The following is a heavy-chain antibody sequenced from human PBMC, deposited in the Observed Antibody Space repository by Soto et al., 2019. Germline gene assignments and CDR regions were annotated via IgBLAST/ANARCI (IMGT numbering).Heavy chain of an antibody. D-gene: IGHD3-22*01. Sequence: QLQLQESGPGLVKPSETLSLTCTVSGGSISSSSYYWGWIRQPPGKGLEWIGSIYYSGSTYYNPSRKSRVTISVDTSKNQFALKLSSVTAADTAVYYCARRTLISSGYYFDYWGQGTLVTVSS. CDR1: GGSISSSSYY. J-gene: IGHJ4*02. CDR2: IYYSGST. V-gene: IGHV4-39*01. CDR3: ARRTLISSGYYFDY.